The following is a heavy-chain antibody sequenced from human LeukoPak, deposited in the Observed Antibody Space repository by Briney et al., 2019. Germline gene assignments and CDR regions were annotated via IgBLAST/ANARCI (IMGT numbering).Heavy chain of an antibody. CDR1: GYTFTSYG. J-gene: IGHJ6*03. CDR2: ISAYNGNT. Sequence: ASVKVSCKASGYTFTSYGISWVRQAPGQGLEWMGWISAYNGNTNYAQKLQGRVTMTTDTSTSTAYMELRSLRSDDTAVYYCARDRQLVQSSARSYNYYYYMDVWGKGATVTVSS. CDR3: ARDRQLVQSSARSYNYYYYMDV. D-gene: IGHD6-6*01. V-gene: IGHV1-18*01.